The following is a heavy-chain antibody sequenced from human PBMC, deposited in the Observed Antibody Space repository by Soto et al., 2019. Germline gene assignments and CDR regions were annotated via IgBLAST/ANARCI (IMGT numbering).Heavy chain of an antibody. V-gene: IGHV3-21*01. Sequence: EVQLVESGGGLVKPGGSLRLSCAASGFTFSSYSMNWVRQAPGKGLEWVSSISSSSSYIYYADSVKGRFTISRDNAKNSLYLQMNSLRAEDTAVYYCATQLKLRFLEWVPPQGLDYWGQGTLVTVSS. CDR1: GFTFSSYS. CDR3: ATQLKLRFLEWVPPQGLDY. J-gene: IGHJ4*02. CDR2: ISSSSSYI. D-gene: IGHD3-3*01.